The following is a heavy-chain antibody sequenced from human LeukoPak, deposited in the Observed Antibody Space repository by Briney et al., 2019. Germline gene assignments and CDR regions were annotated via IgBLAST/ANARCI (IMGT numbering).Heavy chain of an antibody. Sequence: GGSLRLSCATSGFAFSAYDMTWVRQAPGKGLEWVSAISDNGGRAYYADSVRGRFTVSRDNSKNTLHLQMNILTAEDTAVYYCRNPPFLGRWVAFDIWGQGTMVTLSS. J-gene: IGHJ3*02. D-gene: IGHD1-26*01. CDR2: ISDNGGRA. CDR1: GFAFSAYD. CDR3: RNPPFLGRWVAFDI. V-gene: IGHV3-23*01.